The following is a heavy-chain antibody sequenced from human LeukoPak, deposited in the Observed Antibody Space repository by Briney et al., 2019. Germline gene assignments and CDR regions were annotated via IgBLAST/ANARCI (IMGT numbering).Heavy chain of an antibody. V-gene: IGHV1-18*01. CDR3: ARDHGGKVDRYFDL. J-gene: IGHJ2*01. D-gene: IGHD4-23*01. Sequence: ASVTVSCKASGYPLGSYGISWVRQAPGQGLEWMGWNSGYKGNTKYAQKFQGRVTMTTDTSTSTAYMELRSLRSDDTAVYYCARDHGGKVDRYFDLWGRGTLVTVSS. CDR2: NSGYKGNT. CDR1: GYPLGSYG.